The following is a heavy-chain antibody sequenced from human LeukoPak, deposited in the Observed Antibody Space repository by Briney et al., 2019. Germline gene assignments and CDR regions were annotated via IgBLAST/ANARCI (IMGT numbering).Heavy chain of an antibody. CDR2: ISYDGSNK. CDR3: AKDRPGYSSNWFPPAIYDY. V-gene: IGHV3-30*18. J-gene: IGHJ4*02. Sequence: PGGSLRLSCAASGFTFSSYGMHWVRQAPGKGLEWVAVISYDGSNKYYADSVKGRFTISRDNSKNTLYLQMNSLRAEDTAVYYCAKDRPGYSSNWFPPAIYDYWGQGTLVTVSS. D-gene: IGHD6-13*01. CDR1: GFTFSSYG.